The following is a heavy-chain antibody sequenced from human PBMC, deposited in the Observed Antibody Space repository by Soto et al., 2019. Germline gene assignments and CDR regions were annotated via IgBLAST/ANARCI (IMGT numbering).Heavy chain of an antibody. V-gene: IGHV1-2*02. CDR1: GYTFSGYQ. CDR2: INANNGGS. Sequence: ASVKVSCKASGYTFSGYQIHWVRQAPGQGLEWMGWINANNGGSNFAQRFQGRVSMTRDTSTNTFYMDLTRLRLDDTAVYFCAGGDAGRLSLDYGGEGSLVTISS. J-gene: IGHJ4*02. CDR3: AGGDAGRLSLDY. D-gene: IGHD2-21*02.